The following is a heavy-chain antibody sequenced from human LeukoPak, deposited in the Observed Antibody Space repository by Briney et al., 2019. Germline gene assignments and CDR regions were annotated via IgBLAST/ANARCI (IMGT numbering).Heavy chain of an antibody. CDR3: AKEKWDGYSSGLPPHY. D-gene: IGHD6-19*01. Sequence: GGSLRLSCAASGFIFSSYGMHWVRQAPGKGLEWVAVISYDGSNKYYADSVKGRFTISRDNSKNTLYLQMNSLRAEDTAAYYCAKEKWDGYSSGLPPHYWGQGTLVTVSS. CDR2: ISYDGSNK. J-gene: IGHJ4*02. CDR1: GFIFSSYG. V-gene: IGHV3-30*18.